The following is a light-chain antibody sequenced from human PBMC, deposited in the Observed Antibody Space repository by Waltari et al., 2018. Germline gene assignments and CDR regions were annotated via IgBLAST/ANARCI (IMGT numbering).Light chain of an antibody. V-gene: IGLV2-14*03. CDR1: RSDIGGYDF. J-gene: IGLJ2*01. CDR2: DVN. Sequence: QSTLTQPASVSGSRGQAITITCTGTRSDIGGYDFVSWYQQFPGKAPKLIIYDVNHRPSVGSDRVSGFKSGNTASLTISGLQTEDEAEYFCSSYTSTNTHVVFGGGTKLTVL. CDR3: SSYTSTNTHVV.